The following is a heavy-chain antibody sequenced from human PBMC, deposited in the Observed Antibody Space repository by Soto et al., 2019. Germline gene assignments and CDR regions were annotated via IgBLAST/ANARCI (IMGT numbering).Heavy chain of an antibody. CDR2: ISDSGDSS. V-gene: IGHV3-23*01. D-gene: IGHD6-13*01. CDR3: AKGFGSSWSYFDY. J-gene: IGHJ4*02. CDR1: GFTFSTYA. Sequence: EVPLLESGGGLVEPGGSLRLSCGGSGFTFSTYAMSWVRQAPGKGLERVAGISDSGDSSYHADSVKGRFTISRDNSRNTLYLQMISLRAEDTAVYYCAKGFGSSWSYFDYWGQGALVTVSS.